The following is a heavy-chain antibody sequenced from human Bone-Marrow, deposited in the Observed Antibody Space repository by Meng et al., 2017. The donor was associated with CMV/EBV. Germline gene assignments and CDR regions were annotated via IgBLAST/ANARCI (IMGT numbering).Heavy chain of an antibody. J-gene: IGHJ6*02. CDR3: VRAEGSLYYYYGMDV. Sequence: SETLSLTCTVSGGSISSSTYYWGWIRQPPGKGLEWIGSIYHSGNTYYNPSLKSRVTISVDTSKNQFFLRLNSVIAADTAVYYCVRAEGSLYYYYGMDVWGQGTTVTVSS. CDR2: IYHSGNT. V-gene: IGHV4-39*07. CDR1: GGSISSSTYY.